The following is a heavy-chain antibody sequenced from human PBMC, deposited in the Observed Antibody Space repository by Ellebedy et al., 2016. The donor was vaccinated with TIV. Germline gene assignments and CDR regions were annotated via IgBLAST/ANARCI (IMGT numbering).Heavy chain of an antibody. CDR3: ARVDYGPAFHI. J-gene: IGHJ3*02. D-gene: IGHD3-16*01. V-gene: IGHV3-66*01. CDR2: IYSSGIT. Sequence: GESLKISCAASGFTVSSNYMSWVRQAPGKGLEWVSVIYSSGITYYADSVKGRFTISRDNSRDNSKNTVYLQMNSLRAEDTAVYYCARVDYGPAFHIWGQGTMVTVSS. CDR1: GFTVSSNY.